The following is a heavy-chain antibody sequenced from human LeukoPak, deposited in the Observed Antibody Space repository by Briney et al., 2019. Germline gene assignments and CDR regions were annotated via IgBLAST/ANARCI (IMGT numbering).Heavy chain of an antibody. Sequence: SETLSLTCPASGGSTINYFRSWIRQPAGRGLEWIGHIYTSGTTHYNPSLKNRLTISLDTSKSQFSLQLNSVTAADSAVYYCARAEGSGSGAYTLDYWGQGILVTVSS. J-gene: IGHJ4*02. CDR2: IYTSGTT. V-gene: IGHV4-4*07. CDR3: ARAEGSGSGAYTLDY. D-gene: IGHD3-10*01. CDR1: GGSTINYF.